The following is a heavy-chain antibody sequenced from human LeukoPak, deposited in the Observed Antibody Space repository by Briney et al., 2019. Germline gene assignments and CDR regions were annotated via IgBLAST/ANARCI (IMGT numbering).Heavy chain of an antibody. V-gene: IGHV3-23*01. CDR3: AKDHYGSGTYFYSYSYMDV. J-gene: IGHJ6*03. Sequence: QPGGSLRLXCAASGFSFSIYAMRWVRQAPGKGLEWVSGISGSGYSTNYADSVKGRITISRDNSKDTLYLQMNSLRAEDTAVYYCAKDHYGSGTYFYSYSYMDVWGKGTTVTVSS. CDR2: ISGSGYST. CDR1: GFSFSIYA. D-gene: IGHD3-10*01.